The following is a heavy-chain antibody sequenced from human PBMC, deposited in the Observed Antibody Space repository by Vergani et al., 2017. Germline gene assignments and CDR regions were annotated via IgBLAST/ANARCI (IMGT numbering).Heavy chain of an antibody. J-gene: IGHJ6*02. CDR3: ARVRFCWIAAGSVEDYYYGMDV. Sequence: QVQLVQSGAEVKKPGASVKVSCKASGYTFTSYGISWVRQAPGQGLEWMGWISAYNGNTNYAQKLQGRVTMTTDTSTSTAYMELRSLRSDDTAMYYGARVRFCWIAAGSVEDYYYGMDVWGQGTTVTVSS. CDR2: ISAYNGNT. D-gene: IGHD6-13*01. CDR1: GYTFTSYG. V-gene: IGHV1-18*01.